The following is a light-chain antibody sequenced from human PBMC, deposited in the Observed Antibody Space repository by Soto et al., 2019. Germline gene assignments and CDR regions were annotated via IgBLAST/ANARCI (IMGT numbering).Light chain of an antibody. V-gene: IGLV2-14*01. J-gene: IGLJ1*01. CDR3: SSYTNSITLV. CDR1: RSDVGAYNY. Sequence: QSVLTQPASVSGSPGQSITISCSGTRSDVGAYNYVSWYQHHPGKAPKLMIYEVSNRPSGVSSRFSGSKSANTASLTISGLQADDEADYYCSSYTNSITLVFGTGTKVTVL. CDR2: EVS.